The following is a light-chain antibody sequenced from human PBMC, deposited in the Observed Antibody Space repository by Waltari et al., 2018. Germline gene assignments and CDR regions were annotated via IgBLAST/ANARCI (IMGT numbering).Light chain of an antibody. CDR3: QKYNRAPFT. V-gene: IGKV1-27*01. Sequence: DIQMTQSPSSLSASIGDRVTITCRASQGISTYLVWYQQKPGKVPKLLIYAASTLQSGVPSRFSGSGSGTDFTLTISGLQPEDAATYYCQKYNRAPFTFGPGTKVYIK. J-gene: IGKJ3*01. CDR2: AAS. CDR1: QGISTY.